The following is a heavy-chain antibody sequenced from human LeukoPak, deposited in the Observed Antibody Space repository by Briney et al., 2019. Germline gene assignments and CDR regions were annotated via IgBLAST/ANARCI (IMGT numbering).Heavy chain of an antibody. D-gene: IGHD5-12*01. CDR1: GGSFNGYY. CDR3: ARRVATIIYAASNRPFDY. V-gene: IGHV4-34*01. CDR2: INHSGSA. Sequence: SETLSLTCAVYGGSFNGYYWSWIRQPPGKGLEWIGEINHSGSANYNPSLKSRVTISVDTSKNQFSLKLSSVTAADTAVYYCARRVATIIYAASNRPFDYWDQGTLVTVSS. J-gene: IGHJ4*02.